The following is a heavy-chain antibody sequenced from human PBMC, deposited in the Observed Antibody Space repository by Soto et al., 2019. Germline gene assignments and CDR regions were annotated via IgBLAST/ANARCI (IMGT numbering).Heavy chain of an antibody. V-gene: IGHV3-13*01. Sequence: EVQLVESGGDLVQPGGSLRLSCAASGFTFSSYDFHWVRQTTGKGLEWVSGIGKAGDTYYAGSVKGRFTTSRENAKNSLYLQMHSLRAGDTAVYYCTRGAAGFDFWGQGTLVTVSS. D-gene: IGHD6-13*01. CDR1: GFTFSSYD. CDR2: IGKAGDT. CDR3: TRGAAGFDF. J-gene: IGHJ4*02.